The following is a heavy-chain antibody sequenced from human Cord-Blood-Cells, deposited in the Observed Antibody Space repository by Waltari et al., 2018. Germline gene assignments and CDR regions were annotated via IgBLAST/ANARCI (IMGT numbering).Heavy chain of an antibody. Sequence: QVQLVQSGAEVKKPGASVKVSCKASGYTFTSSGISWVRQAPGQGLEWMGWISAYNGNTNYAEKLQGRVTMTTDTSTSTAYMELRSLRSDDTAVYYCARGSAGYCTNGVCYTSDYYYYYYMDVWGKGTTVTVSS. CDR3: ARGSAGYCTNGVCYTSDYYYYYYMDV. V-gene: IGHV1-18*04. CDR1: GYTFTSSG. J-gene: IGHJ6*03. CDR2: ISAYNGNT. D-gene: IGHD2-8*01.